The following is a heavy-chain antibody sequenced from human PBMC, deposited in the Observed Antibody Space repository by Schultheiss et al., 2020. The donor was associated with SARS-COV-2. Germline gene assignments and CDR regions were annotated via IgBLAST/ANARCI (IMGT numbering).Heavy chain of an antibody. Sequence: GGSLRLSCKASGYTFTSYGISWVRQAPGQGLEWMGWISAYNGNTNYAQKLQGRVTMTTDTSTSTAYMELRSLRSDDTAVYYCARDRGVYYYYGMDVWGQGTTVTVSS. D-gene: IGHD1-26*01. CDR1: GYTFTSYG. CDR3: ARDRGVYYYYGMDV. J-gene: IGHJ6*02. V-gene: IGHV1-18*04. CDR2: ISAYNGNT.